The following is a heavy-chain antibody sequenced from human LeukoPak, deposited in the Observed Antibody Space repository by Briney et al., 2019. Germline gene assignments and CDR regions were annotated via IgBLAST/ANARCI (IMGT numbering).Heavy chain of an antibody. Sequence: GGSLQISCKGSGYIFTSYWIGWVRQLPGKGLEWMGIIYPGDSDTRYSPSFQGQVTISADKSISTAYLQWSSLKASDTAMYYCARQYCSSTSCSFDYWGQGTLVTVSS. D-gene: IGHD2-2*01. CDR2: IYPGDSDT. V-gene: IGHV5-51*01. J-gene: IGHJ4*02. CDR1: GYIFTSYW. CDR3: ARQYCSSTSCSFDY.